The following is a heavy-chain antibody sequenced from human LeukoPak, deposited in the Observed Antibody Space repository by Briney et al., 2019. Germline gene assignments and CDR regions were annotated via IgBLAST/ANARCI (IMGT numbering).Heavy chain of an antibody. D-gene: IGHD3-22*01. J-gene: IGHJ4*02. V-gene: IGHV4-31*03. Sequence: PSQTLSLTCTVSGGSISSGGYSWSWIRQHPGKGLEWIGYIYYSGSTYYNPSLKSRVTISVDTSKNQFSLKLSSVTAADTAVYYCARDSYYDSSGYWGQGTLVTVSS. CDR3: ARDSYYDSSGY. CDR2: IYYSGST. CDR1: GGSISSGGYS.